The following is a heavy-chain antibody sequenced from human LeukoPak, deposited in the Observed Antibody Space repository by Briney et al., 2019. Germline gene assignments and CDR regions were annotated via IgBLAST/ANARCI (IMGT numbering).Heavy chain of an antibody. CDR1: GYIFTSYY. Sequence: ASVKVSCKASGYIFTSYYMHWVRQAPGQGLEWMGIINPSGGSTSYAQKFQGRVTMTRDTSTSTVYMELSSLRSEDTAVYYCARVRSGWYYFDYWGQGTLVTVSS. CDR2: INPSGGST. V-gene: IGHV1-46*01. J-gene: IGHJ4*02. CDR3: ARVRSGWYYFDY. D-gene: IGHD6-19*01.